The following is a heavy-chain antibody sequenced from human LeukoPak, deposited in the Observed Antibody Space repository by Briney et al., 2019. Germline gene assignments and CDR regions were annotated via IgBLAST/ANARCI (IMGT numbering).Heavy chain of an antibody. CDR2: ISASGGST. Sequence: GSLRLSCAASGFTFSSFATSWVRQAPGKGLEWVSGISASGGSTYYADSVKGRFTISRDNSKNTLYLQMNSLRAEDTAVYYCAKGFYDNSASGVFDIWGQGTMVTVSS. J-gene: IGHJ3*02. V-gene: IGHV3-23*01. CDR1: GFTFSSFA. D-gene: IGHD3-22*01. CDR3: AKGFYDNSASGVFDI.